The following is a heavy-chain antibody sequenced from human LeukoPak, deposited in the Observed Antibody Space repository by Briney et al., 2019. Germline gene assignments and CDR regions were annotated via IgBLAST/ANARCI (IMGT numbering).Heavy chain of an antibody. CDR3: TTDGVGVEGATYDN. Sequence: SGGSLRLSCAASGFTFINAWMAWVRQAPGKGLEWVGRTKAKAHGGTIEYAAPVKGRFTISRDDSKNTLYLQMNSLKTEDTAVYYCTTDGVGVEGATYDNWGQGTLVSVSS. D-gene: IGHD1-26*01. J-gene: IGHJ4*02. CDR2: TKAKAHGGTI. CDR1: GFTFINAW. V-gene: IGHV3-15*01.